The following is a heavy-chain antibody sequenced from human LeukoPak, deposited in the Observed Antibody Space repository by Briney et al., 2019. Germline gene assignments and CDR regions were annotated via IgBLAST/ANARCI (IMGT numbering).Heavy chain of an antibody. V-gene: IGHV4-34*01. D-gene: IGHD6-13*01. J-gene: IGHJ5*02. CDR2: INHSGST. Sequence: SETLSLTCAVYGGSFGGYYWSWIRQPPGKGLEWIGEINHSGSTNYNPSLKSRVTISVDTSKNQFSLKLSSVTAADTAVYYCATEHKYSSSWYWFDPWGQGTLVTVSS. CDR1: GGSFGGYY. CDR3: ATEHKYSSSWYWFDP.